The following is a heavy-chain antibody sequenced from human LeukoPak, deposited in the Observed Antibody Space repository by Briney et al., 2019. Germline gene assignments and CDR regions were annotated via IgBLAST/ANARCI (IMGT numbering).Heavy chain of an antibody. CDR3: ARSYNSGWSFDAFDL. J-gene: IGHJ3*01. CDR2: FYPDDSDT. Sequence: GESLKISCKGSGYSFTNYWIGWVRQMPGKGLEWMGIFYPDDSDTKYSPPFEGLVTISADKSISTVYLQWRSLKASDTAMYYCARSYNSGWSFDAFDLWGQGTMVTVSS. D-gene: IGHD6-19*01. V-gene: IGHV5-51*01. CDR1: GYSFTNYW.